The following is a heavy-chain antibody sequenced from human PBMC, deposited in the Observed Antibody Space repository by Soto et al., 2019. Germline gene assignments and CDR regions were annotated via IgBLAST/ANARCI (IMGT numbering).Heavy chain of an antibody. J-gene: IGHJ4*02. CDR1: GFTFSSYA. CDR3: ARDPGGSYFFDY. CDR2: ISYDGSNK. D-gene: IGHD1-26*01. Sequence: GGSLRLSCAASGFTFSSYAMHWVRQAPGKGLEWVAVISYDGSNKYYADSVKGRFTISRDNSKNTLYLQMNSLRAEDTAVYYCARDPGGSYFFDYWGQGTLVTVSS. V-gene: IGHV3-30-3*01.